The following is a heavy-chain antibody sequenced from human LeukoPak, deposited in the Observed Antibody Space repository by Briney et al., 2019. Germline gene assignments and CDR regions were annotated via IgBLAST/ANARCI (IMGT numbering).Heavy chain of an antibody. CDR2: ISSSSSYI. D-gene: IGHD3-22*01. CDR3: GRGSSDNSYSVAGN. CDR1: GFTFSSFG. Sequence: PGRSLRLSCAASGFTFSSFGMHWVRQAPGKGLEWVSSISSSSSYIYYADSVKGRFIISRDDSKNTLFLQMNSLRAEDTAVYYCGRGSSDNSYSVAGNWGQGTLVTVSS. V-gene: IGHV3-21*04. J-gene: IGHJ4*02.